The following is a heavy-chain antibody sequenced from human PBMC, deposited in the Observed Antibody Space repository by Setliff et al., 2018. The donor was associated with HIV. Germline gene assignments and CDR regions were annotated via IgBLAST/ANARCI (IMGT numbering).Heavy chain of an antibody. D-gene: IGHD1-26*01. CDR2: IFSSGST. CDR1: GYSISSHY. Sequence: PSETLSLTCTVSGYSISSHYWSWIRQPPGKELEWIGYIFSSGSTTYNPSLKSRVTISIDTSKNQFSLKVSSVTAADTAVYYCARGWEWGAPLDYWGQGTLVTSPQ. V-gene: IGHV4-59*11. CDR3: ARGWEWGAPLDY. J-gene: IGHJ4*02.